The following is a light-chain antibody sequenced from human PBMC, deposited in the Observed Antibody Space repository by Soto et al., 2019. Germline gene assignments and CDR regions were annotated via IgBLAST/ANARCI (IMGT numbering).Light chain of an antibody. CDR3: QPYNSYSWT. V-gene: IGKV1-5*01. CDR2: DAS. J-gene: IGKJ1*01. CDR1: ESVSKW. Sequence: DIQMTQSPSFLSASVGDKVTITCRATESVSKWLAWYQEKPGNPPRPLIYDASTLESGVPSRFSGSGSGTEFTLTISSLQADDFAIYYCQPYNSYSWTFGQGTKVEMK.